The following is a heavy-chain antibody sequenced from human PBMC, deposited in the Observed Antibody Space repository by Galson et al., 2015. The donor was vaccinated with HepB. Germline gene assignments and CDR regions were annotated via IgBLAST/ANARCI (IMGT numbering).Heavy chain of an antibody. D-gene: IGHD6-19*01. J-gene: IGHJ4*02. CDR1: GFIFRSYG. V-gene: IGHV3-33*01. Sequence: SLRLSCAASGFIFRSYGMHWVRQAPGRGLEWVAFIWSVGSSEDYADSVKGRFTISRDNSKNTLDLQMNSLRAEDTAVYYCARAGVAGTLNDYWGQGTLVTVSS. CDR3: ARAGVAGTLNDY. CDR2: IWSVGSSE.